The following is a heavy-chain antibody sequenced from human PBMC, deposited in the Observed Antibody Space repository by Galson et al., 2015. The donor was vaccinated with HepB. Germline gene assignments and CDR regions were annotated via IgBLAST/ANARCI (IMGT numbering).Heavy chain of an antibody. CDR2: ISGGGGT. V-gene: IGHV3-23*01. J-gene: IGHJ4*02. CDR3: AKDGIMVANNPYHFHY. D-gene: IGHD2-15*01. CDR1: GFTFSNCA. Sequence: SLRLSCAASGFTFSNCAMSWVRQAPGKGLEWVSAISGGGGTYYADSVMGRFTVSRDNSKNTLLLQLNSLRAEETAMYFCAKDGIMVANNPYHFHYWGQGTLVTVSS.